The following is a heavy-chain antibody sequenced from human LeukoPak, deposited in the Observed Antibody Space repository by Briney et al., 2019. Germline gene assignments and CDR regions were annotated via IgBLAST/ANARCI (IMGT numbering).Heavy chain of an antibody. Sequence: RSSETLSLTCTVSGGSISSYYWSWIRQPPGKGLEWIGYIYYSGSTNYNPSLKSRVTISVDTSKNQFSLKLSSVTAADTAVYYCARVSWNSVDSSTWYGYFDYWGQGTLVTVSS. CDR1: GGSISSYY. V-gene: IGHV4-59*01. CDR3: ARVSWNSVDSSTWYGYFDY. J-gene: IGHJ4*02. CDR2: IYYSGST. D-gene: IGHD6-13*01.